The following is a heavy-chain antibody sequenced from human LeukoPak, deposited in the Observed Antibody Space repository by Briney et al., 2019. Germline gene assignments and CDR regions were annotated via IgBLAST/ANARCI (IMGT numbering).Heavy chain of an antibody. CDR2: IYTSGST. CDR3: ARSLYSSGWYATFYFDY. V-gene: IGHV4-4*07. CDR1: GGSISSYY. D-gene: IGHD6-19*01. J-gene: IGHJ4*02. Sequence: SETLSLTCTVSGGSISSYYWSWIRQPAGKGLEWIGRIYTSGSTNYNPSLKSRVTISVDTSKNQFSLKLSSVTAADTAVYYCARSLYSSGWYATFYFDYWGQGTLVTVSS.